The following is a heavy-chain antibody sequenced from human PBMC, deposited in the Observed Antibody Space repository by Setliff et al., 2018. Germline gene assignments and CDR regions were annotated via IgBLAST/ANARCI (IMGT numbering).Heavy chain of an antibody. Sequence: PSETLSLTCTVSGGSISSGSDYWTWIRQPAGKGLEWIGHIYTTGSTNYNPSLKSRVTMSVDTSMNQFSLKLSSVTAADTAVYYCARAISGWYSAHYYYMDVWGKGTTVTVS. V-gene: IGHV4-61*09. CDR1: GGSISSGSDY. CDR3: ARAISGWYSAHYYYMDV. J-gene: IGHJ6*03. CDR2: IYTTGST. D-gene: IGHD6-19*01.